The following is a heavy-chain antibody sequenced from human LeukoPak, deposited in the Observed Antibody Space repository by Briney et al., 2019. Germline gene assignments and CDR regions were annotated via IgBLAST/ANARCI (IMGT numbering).Heavy chain of an antibody. Sequence: GGSLRLSCAASGFTFSSYAMSWVRQAPGKGLEWVSAISGSGGSTYYADSVKGRFTISRDNSKNTLYLQMNSLRAEDKAVYYCAKLGDYCDYRNYWGQGTLVTVSS. D-gene: IGHD4-17*01. J-gene: IGHJ4*02. CDR2: ISGSGGST. CDR1: GFTFSSYA. CDR3: AKLGDYCDYRNY. V-gene: IGHV3-23*01.